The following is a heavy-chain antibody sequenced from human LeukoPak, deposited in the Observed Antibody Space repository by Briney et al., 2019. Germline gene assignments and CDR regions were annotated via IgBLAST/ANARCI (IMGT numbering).Heavy chain of an antibody. CDR1: GGSISSSLYY. J-gene: IGHJ4*01. CDR3: ATKGSYKYVWGNYRPDY. D-gene: IGHD3-16*02. V-gene: IGHV4-39*01. Sequence: SETLSLICSVSGGSISSSLYYWGWIRQPPGQGLEWIGNIYYSWSTYYNPSLKSRDTISVDTSQNQLSLKLSPVTPADTAVYSCATKGSYKYVWGNYRPDYWGQGTLVTVSS. CDR2: IYYSWST.